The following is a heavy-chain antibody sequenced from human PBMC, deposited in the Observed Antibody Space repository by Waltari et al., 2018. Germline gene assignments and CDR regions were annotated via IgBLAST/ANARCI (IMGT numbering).Heavy chain of an antibody. CDR1: GGSIRSYY. Sequence: QVQLQESGPGLVKPSETLSLTCTVSGGSIRSYYLTWLRQLPGKGLEWIGYIYYSGSTNYNPSLKSRVTISVDTSKNQFSLKLSSVTAADTAVYYCARANYVWGSYRYTNYFDYWGQGTLVTVSS. J-gene: IGHJ4*02. CDR2: IYYSGST. D-gene: IGHD3-16*02. CDR3: ARANYVWGSYRYTNYFDY. V-gene: IGHV4-59*01.